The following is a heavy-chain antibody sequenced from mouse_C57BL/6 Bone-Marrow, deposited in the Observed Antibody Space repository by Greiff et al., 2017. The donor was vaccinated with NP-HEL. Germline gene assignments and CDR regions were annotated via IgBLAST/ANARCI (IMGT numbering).Heavy chain of an antibody. CDR3: ATYYDGYYFYAMDY. Sequence: QVQLKESGAELARPGASVKMSCKASGYTFTSYTLHWVKQRPGQGLEWIGYINPSSGYTKYNQKFKDKATLTADKSSSTAYMQLSSLTSEDSAVYYCATYYDGYYFYAMDYWGQGTSVTVSS. V-gene: IGHV1-4*01. D-gene: IGHD2-3*01. CDR1: GYTFTSYT. J-gene: IGHJ4*01. CDR2: INPSSGYT.